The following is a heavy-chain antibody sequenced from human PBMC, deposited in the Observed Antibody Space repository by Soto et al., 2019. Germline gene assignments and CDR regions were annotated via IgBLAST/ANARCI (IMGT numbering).Heavy chain of an antibody. D-gene: IGHD1-26*01. CDR3: AKDLMVATTGDS. V-gene: IGHV3-23*01. Sequence: EVQLLESGGGLVQPGGSLRLSCAASGFSFSSYAMSWVRQAPRKGLEWVSGISGSGGSTHYADSVKGRFTISRDNSKNTLYLQMTSLRAEDTAVYYCAKDLMVATTGDSGGQGTLVTVSS. J-gene: IGHJ4*02. CDR2: ISGSGGST. CDR1: GFSFSSYA.